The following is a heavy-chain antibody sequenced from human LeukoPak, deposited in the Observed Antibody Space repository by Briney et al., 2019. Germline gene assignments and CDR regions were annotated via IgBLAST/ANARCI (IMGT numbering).Heavy chain of an antibody. Sequence: SETLSLTRTVSGGSISSSSYYWGWIRQPPGKGLEWIGSMYYSGSTYYNPSLKSRVTISVDTSKNQFSLKLSSVTAADTAVYYCASVYCRSTSCWFDYWGQGTLVTVSS. CDR2: MYYSGST. CDR3: ASVYCRSTSCWFDY. V-gene: IGHV4-39*01. CDR1: GGSISSSSYY. J-gene: IGHJ4*02. D-gene: IGHD2-2*01.